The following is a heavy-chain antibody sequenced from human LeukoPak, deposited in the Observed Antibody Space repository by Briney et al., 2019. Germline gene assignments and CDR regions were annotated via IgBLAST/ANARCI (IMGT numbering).Heavy chain of an antibody. CDR3: ARDDFDYNDLVSVIHI. D-gene: IGHD3-3*01. J-gene: IGHJ3*02. V-gene: IGHV4-61*02. Sequence: SETLSLTCTVSGGSVNSGRYYWSWIRQPAGKGLEWIGRIYTSGSTNYNPSLKSRVTMSVDTSKNQFSLRLSSVTAADTAVYYCARDDFDYNDLVSVIHIWGQGTMVTVSS. CDR1: GGSVNSGRYY. CDR2: IYTSGST.